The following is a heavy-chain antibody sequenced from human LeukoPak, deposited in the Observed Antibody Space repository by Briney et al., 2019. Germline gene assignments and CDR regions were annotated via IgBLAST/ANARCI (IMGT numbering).Heavy chain of an antibody. CDR2: ISASPFST. CDR1: GYTFSSYS. V-gene: IGHV3-23*01. Sequence: GGSLRLSCAAAGYTFSSYSMSWVRLPPGEGLEWVSSISASPFSTYYANSVKRRFTISRANTKNTLYLQMNTLRAEDTAVYYCARAEIWGEGTLVTVSP. CDR3: ARAEI. J-gene: IGHJ4*02.